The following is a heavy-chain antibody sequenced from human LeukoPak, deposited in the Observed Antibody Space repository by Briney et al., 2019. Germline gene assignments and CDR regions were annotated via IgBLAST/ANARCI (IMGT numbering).Heavy chain of an antibody. D-gene: IGHD5-12*01. CDR2: ISSGSSYI. V-gene: IGHV3-21*04. Sequence: GGSLRLSCAASGFTLSRYSMNWVRQAPGKGLEWVSSISSGSSYIYYAGSVKGRFTISRDNAKNSLYLQMNSLRAEDTALYSCARVAYSAYDYPTLLPPFDYWGQGTLVTVSS. J-gene: IGHJ4*02. CDR3: ARVAYSAYDYPTLLPPFDY. CDR1: GFTLSRYS.